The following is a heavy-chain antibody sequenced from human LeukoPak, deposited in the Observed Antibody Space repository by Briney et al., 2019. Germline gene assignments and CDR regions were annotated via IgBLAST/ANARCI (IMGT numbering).Heavy chain of an antibody. CDR2: INPSGGST. Sequence: ASVKVSCKASGYTFTSYYMHWVRQAPGQGLEWMGIINPSGGSTNYAQKFQGRVTITADKSTSTAYMELSSLRSEDTAVYYCASTRGYSYAGDYYYYMDVWGKGTTVTVSS. J-gene: IGHJ6*03. CDR3: ASTRGYSYAGDYYYYMDV. D-gene: IGHD5-18*01. V-gene: IGHV1-46*01. CDR1: GYTFTSYY.